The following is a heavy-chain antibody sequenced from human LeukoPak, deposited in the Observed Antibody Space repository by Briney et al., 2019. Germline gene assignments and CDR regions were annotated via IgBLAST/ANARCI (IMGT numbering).Heavy chain of an antibody. D-gene: IGHD3-3*01. CDR1: GFTFSSYS. CDR3: ARVWYYDFWSGYSCLDY. CDR2: ISSTSSNT. J-gene: IGHJ4*02. V-gene: IGHV3-21*01. Sequence: PGGSLRLSCAASGFTFSSYSMNWVRQAPGKGLEWVSSISSTSSNTNYADSVKGRFTISRDNAKNSLYLQMNSLRAEDTAVYYCARVWYYDFWSGYSCLDYWGQETLVTVSS.